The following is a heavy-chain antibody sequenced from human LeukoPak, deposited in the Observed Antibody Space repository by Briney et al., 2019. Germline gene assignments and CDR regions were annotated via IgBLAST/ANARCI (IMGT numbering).Heavy chain of an antibody. CDR1: VDSVSSNSAA. CDR3: ARSIPATGNNFDY. J-gene: IGHJ4*02. CDR2: TYFRSKWYS. V-gene: IGHV6-1*01. Sequence: SQTLSLTRAISVDSVSSNSAAWNWIRQSPSRGLEWLGRTYFRSKWYSDYTMSVKGRITINGDASKNQFSLQLNSVAPEDTAVYFCARSIPATGNNFDYWGQGTRVTVSS. D-gene: IGHD1-1*01.